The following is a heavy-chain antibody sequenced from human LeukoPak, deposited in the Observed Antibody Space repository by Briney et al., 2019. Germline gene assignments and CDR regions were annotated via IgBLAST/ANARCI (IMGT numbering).Heavy chain of an antibody. CDR3: ARAHSSSWAGLDY. CDR1: GFSLSSYS. D-gene: IGHD6-13*01. Sequence: GGSLRLSCAASGFSLSSYSMNWVRQAPGEGLEWVSFISSTSSDVIYYADSVKGRFTVSRDSAKNSLFLQMNSLRAEDTAVYYCARAHSSSWAGLDYWGPGALVTVSS. J-gene: IGHJ4*02. V-gene: IGHV3-21*05. CDR2: ISSTSSDVI.